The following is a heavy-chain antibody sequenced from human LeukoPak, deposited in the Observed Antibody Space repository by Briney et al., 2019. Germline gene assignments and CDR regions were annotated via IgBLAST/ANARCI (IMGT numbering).Heavy chain of an antibody. J-gene: IGHJ5*02. Sequence: GGSLRLSCAASGFTFSDYYMSWIRQAPGKGLEGVSYISNSGSTIYYADFVKGRFTISRDNAKNSLYLQMNSLRAEDTAVYYCARHASGAYSWFDPWGQGTLVTVSS. CDR1: GFTFSDYY. CDR2: ISNSGSTI. CDR3: ARHASGAYSWFDP. V-gene: IGHV3-11*04. D-gene: IGHD1-26*01.